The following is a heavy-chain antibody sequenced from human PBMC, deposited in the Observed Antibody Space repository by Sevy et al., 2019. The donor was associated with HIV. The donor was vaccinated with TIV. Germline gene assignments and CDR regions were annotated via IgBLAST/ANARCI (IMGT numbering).Heavy chain of an antibody. CDR1: GFTFSSYG. Sequence: GESLKISCAASGFTFSSYGMHWVRQAPGKGLEWVAVIWYDGSNKYYADSVKGRFTISRDNSKNTLYLQMNSRRAEDTAVYYCARGIVVVPQHYYYYGMDVWGQGTTVTVSS. CDR3: ARGIVVVPQHYYYYGMDV. CDR2: IWYDGSNK. J-gene: IGHJ6*02. V-gene: IGHV3-33*01. D-gene: IGHD3-22*01.